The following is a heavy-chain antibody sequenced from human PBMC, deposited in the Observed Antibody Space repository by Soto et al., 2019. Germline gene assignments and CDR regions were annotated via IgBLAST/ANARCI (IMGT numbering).Heavy chain of an antibody. J-gene: IGHJ3*02. CDR3: ARDRGSGWALAAFDI. Sequence: QVQLVESGGGVVQPGRSLRLSCAASGFTFSSYGMHWVRQAPGKGLEWVAVIWYDGSNKYYADSVKGRFTISRDNSKNTLYLQMNSLRAEDTAVYYCARDRGSGWALAAFDIWGQGTMVTVSS. CDR2: IWYDGSNK. V-gene: IGHV3-33*01. D-gene: IGHD6-19*01. CDR1: GFTFSSYG.